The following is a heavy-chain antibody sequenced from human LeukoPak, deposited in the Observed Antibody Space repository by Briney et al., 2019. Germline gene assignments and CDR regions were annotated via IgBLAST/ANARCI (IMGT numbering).Heavy chain of an antibody. CDR3: TTQALLYYGLDV. Sequence: PGGSLRLSCAASGFTFRSAWMSWVRQAPGKGLEWVGRIKTETDGETTDFAAPVKGRFTISRDDSSNTLYLQMSSLKTEDTAVYFCTTQALLYYGLDVWGKGTTVTVSS. CDR1: GFTFRSAW. D-gene: IGHD2-15*01. V-gene: IGHV3-15*01. CDR2: IKTETDGETT. J-gene: IGHJ6*04.